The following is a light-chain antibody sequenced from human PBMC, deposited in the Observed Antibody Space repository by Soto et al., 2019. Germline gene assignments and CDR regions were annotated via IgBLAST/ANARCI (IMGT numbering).Light chain of an antibody. V-gene: IGKV1-5*03. Sequence: DIQMTQSPSTLSASVGDRVTITCRASQSISSWLAWNQQKPGKAPKLLIYKASSLESGVPSRFSGSGSGTEFTLTIISLQPDDFATYYCQQYNSYSRAFGQGTKVEIK. CDR2: KAS. J-gene: IGKJ1*01. CDR3: QQYNSYSRA. CDR1: QSISSW.